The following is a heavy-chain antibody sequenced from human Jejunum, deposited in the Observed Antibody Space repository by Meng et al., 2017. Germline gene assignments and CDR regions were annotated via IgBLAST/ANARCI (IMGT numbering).Heavy chain of an antibody. CDR3: ARDHWGSLDY. CDR1: GGSVSSSGYQ. J-gene: IGHJ4*02. V-gene: IGHV4-61*08. Sequence: KESGPGLVRPSETLFLICAVSGGSVSSSGYQWGWIRQPPGKGLEWIGYASTNYNPSLKSRVTISVDTSKNQFSLKLTSVTAADTAVYYCARDHWGSLDYWGQGVLVTVSS. D-gene: IGHD7-27*01. CDR2: AST.